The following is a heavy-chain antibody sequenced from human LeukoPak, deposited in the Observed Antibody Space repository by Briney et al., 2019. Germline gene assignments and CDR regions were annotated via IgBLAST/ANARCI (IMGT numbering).Heavy chain of an antibody. Sequence: SVKVSCKASGGTFSSYAISWVRQAPGQGLEWMGGIIPIFGTANYAQKFQGRVTITADESTSTAYMELSSLRPEDTAVYYCARFYGDYVPMDVWGQGTTVTVSS. CDR2: IIPIFGTA. D-gene: IGHD4-17*01. CDR1: GGTFSSYA. V-gene: IGHV1-69*13. CDR3: ARFYGDYVPMDV. J-gene: IGHJ6*02.